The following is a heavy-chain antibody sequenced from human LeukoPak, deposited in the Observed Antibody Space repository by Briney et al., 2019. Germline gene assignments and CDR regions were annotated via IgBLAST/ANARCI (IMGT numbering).Heavy chain of an antibody. J-gene: IGHJ4*02. V-gene: IGHV4-4*07. CDR3: ARGRGSSWYYFDS. Sequence: ETLSLTCTVSGGSISSYYWSWVRQPAGKGLEWIGRIYASGNTNYNPSLKGRVTMTVDTSKNQFSLNLSSVTAADTAVYYCARGRGSSWYYFDSWGQGTLVTVSS. CDR2: IYASGNT. CDR1: GGSISSYY. D-gene: IGHD6-13*01.